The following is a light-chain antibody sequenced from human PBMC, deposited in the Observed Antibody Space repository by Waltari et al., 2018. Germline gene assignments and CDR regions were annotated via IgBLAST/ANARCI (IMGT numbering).Light chain of an antibody. Sequence: QSVLTQPPSASGTPGQRVTISCSGSSSNIGSNYVYWYQQLPGTAPKLLIYRNYQRPSGVPARFSGSKSGTSASLAISWLRSEDEADYYCAAWDDSLSGVVFGGGTKLTVL. V-gene: IGLV1-47*01. CDR2: RNY. CDR1: SSNIGSNY. J-gene: IGLJ2*01. CDR3: AAWDDSLSGVV.